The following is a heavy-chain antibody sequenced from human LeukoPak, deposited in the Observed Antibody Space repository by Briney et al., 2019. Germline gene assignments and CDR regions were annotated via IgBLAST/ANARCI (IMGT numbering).Heavy chain of an antibody. CDR3: ARGGVYCSSTSCYTVPFDY. Sequence: ASVKVSRKASGYTFTSYDINWVRQATGQGLEWMGWMNPNSGNTGYAQKFQGRVTMTRNTSISTAYMELSSLRSEDTAVYYCARGGVYCSSTSCYTVPFDYWGQGTLVTVSS. J-gene: IGHJ4*02. CDR2: MNPNSGNT. CDR1: GYTFTSYD. V-gene: IGHV1-8*01. D-gene: IGHD2-2*02.